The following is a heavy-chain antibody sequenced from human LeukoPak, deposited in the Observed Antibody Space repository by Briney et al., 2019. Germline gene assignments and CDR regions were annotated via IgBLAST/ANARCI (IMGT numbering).Heavy chain of an antibody. J-gene: IGHJ4*02. CDR3: AKYLDGSGFVDY. Sequence: GGSLRLSCAASGFTFSSFGMLWVRQAPGKGLEWVAVISNEGSTKYYVDSVKGRFTISRDNSKNTLYLQMVSLRAEDRGVYYCAKYLDGSGFVDYWGQGTLVTVSS. D-gene: IGHD6-19*01. CDR1: GFTFSSFG. V-gene: IGHV3-30*18. CDR2: ISNEGSTK.